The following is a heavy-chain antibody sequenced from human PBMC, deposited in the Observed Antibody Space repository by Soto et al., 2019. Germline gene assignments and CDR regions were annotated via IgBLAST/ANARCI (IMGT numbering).Heavy chain of an antibody. J-gene: IGHJ4*01. Sequence: EVQVLDSGGGFVQPGESLRLSCAASGFTFRLSEISWVRQAPGRGLDWVSSLRGGGRTTDYAVSVQGRFTISRDNSKNPVHLQRNSLRAEDTAVYYCAKGPEYDIFTGGYYWGHGDLVTVSS. CDR2: LRGGGRTT. V-gene: IGHV3-23*01. CDR3: AKGPEYDIFTGGYY. D-gene: IGHD3-9*01. CDR1: GFTFRLSE.